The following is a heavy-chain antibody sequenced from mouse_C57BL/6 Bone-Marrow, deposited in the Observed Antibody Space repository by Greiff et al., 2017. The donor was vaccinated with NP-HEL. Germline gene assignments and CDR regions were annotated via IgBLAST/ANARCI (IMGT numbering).Heavy chain of an antibody. D-gene: IGHD1-1*01. CDR2: IHPNSGST. Sequence: QVQLQQPGAELVKPGASVKLSCKASGYTFTSYWMHWVKQRPGQGLEWIGMIHPNSGSTNYNEKFKSKATLTVDKSSSTAYMQLSSLTSEDSAVYYCARGIYYYGSSSAWFAYWGQGTLVTVSA. V-gene: IGHV1-64*01. J-gene: IGHJ3*01. CDR3: ARGIYYYGSSSAWFAY. CDR1: GYTFTSYW.